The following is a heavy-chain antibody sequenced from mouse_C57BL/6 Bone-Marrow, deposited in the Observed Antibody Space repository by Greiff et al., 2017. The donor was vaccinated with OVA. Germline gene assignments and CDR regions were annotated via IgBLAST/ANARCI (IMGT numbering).Heavy chain of an antibody. CDR1: GFTFSSYA. Sequence: EVMLVESGGGLVKPGGSLKLSCAASGFTFSSYAMSWVRQTPEKRLEWVATISAGGSSTYYPDNVKGQFTISRDNAKNNLYLQMVHLKSEDTGMYYCARYPALITTDHWYYGVWGTGATVTVS. J-gene: IGHJ1*03. CDR3: ARYPALITTDHWYYGV. D-gene: IGHD1-1*01. CDR2: ISAGGSST. V-gene: IGHV5-4*03.